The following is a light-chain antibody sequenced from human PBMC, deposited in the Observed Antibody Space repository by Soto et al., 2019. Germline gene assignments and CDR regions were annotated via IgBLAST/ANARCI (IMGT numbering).Light chain of an antibody. J-gene: IGKJ5*01. CDR1: QSVSSSY. CDR3: QQYYDWPIT. V-gene: IGKV3-20*01. CDR2: GAS. Sequence: EIVLTQSPGTLSLSPGERATLSCRASQSVSSSYLAWYQQKPGQAPRLLIYGASSRATGIPDRFSGSGSGTEFTLTISSLQSEDFAIYYCQQYYDWPITFGQGTRLENK.